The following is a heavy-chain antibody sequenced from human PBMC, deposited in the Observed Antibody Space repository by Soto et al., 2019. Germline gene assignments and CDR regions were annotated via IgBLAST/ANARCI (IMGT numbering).Heavy chain of an antibody. Sequence: GGSLRLSCAASGFTFSSYAMHWVRQAPGKGLEWVAAISYDGSNKYYADTVKGRFTISRDNSKNTLSLQMNSLRAEDTAVYYCARGPSSLTRFDYWGQGILVTVSS. CDR3: ARGPSSLTRFDY. D-gene: IGHD2-2*01. CDR1: GFTFSSYA. CDR2: ISYDGSNK. V-gene: IGHV3-30-3*01. J-gene: IGHJ4*02.